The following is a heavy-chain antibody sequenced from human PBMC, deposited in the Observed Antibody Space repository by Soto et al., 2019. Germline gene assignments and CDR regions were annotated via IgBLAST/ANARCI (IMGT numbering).Heavy chain of an antibody. J-gene: IGHJ4*02. Sequence: SETLSLTCTVSGGSISSSYWSWIRQPPGKGLEWIGYIYSSGSSNYNPSLKSRVTISVDTSKNQFSLNLNSVTAADTAVYYRARHGQQLDTWGQGTLVTVSS. V-gene: IGHV4-59*08. CDR3: ARHGQQLDT. CDR2: IYSSGSS. D-gene: IGHD6-13*01. CDR1: GGSISSSY.